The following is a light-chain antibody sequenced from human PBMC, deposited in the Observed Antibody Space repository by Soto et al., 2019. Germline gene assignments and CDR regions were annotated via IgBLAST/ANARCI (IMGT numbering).Light chain of an antibody. CDR3: SSYTSSSRVV. V-gene: IGLV2-14*01. CDR2: DVS. Sequence: QSALTQPASVSGCPGQSITISCTGTSSDVGGYNYVSWYQQHPGKAPKLMIYDVSNRPSGVSNRFSGSKSGNTASLTISGLQAEDEADYYCSSYTSSSRVVFGGGTKLTVL. J-gene: IGLJ2*01. CDR1: SSDVGGYNY.